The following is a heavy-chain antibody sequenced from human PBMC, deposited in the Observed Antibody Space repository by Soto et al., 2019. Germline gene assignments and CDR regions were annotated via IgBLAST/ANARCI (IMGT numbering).Heavy chain of an antibody. CDR3: ARGYSSSFVARYFDL. Sequence: GGSLRLSCAASGFTFSSYAMHWVRQAPGKGLEYVSAISSNGGSTYYANSVKGRFTISRDNSKNTLYLQMGSLRAEDMAVYYCARGYSSSFVARYFDLWGRGTLVTVSS. CDR1: GFTFSSYA. V-gene: IGHV3-64*01. CDR2: ISSNGGST. D-gene: IGHD6-13*01. J-gene: IGHJ2*01.